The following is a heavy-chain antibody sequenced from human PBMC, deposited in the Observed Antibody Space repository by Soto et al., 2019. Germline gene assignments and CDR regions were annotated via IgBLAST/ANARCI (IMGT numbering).Heavy chain of an antibody. V-gene: IGHV3-23*01. CDR3: AANRGYNYYYGMDV. J-gene: IGHJ6*02. D-gene: IGHD3-22*01. CDR2: ISGSGGST. Sequence: GGSLRLSCAASGFTFSSFAMSWVRQAPGKGLEWVSAISGSGGSTYYADSVKGRFTISRDNSKNTLYLQMNSLRAEDTAVYYCAANRGYNYYYGMDVWGQGTTVTVSS. CDR1: GFTFSSFA.